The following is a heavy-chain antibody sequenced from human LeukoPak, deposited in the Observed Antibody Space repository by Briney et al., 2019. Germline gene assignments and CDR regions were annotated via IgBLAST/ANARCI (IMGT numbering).Heavy chain of an antibody. J-gene: IGHJ4*02. CDR3: ARGETYLFDY. Sequence: SETLSLTCAVYGGSFSGYYWSWIRQPPGKGLEWIGEINHSGSTNYNPSLKSRVTISVDTSKNQFSLKLSSVTAADTAVYYCARGETYLFDYWGQGTLVTVSS. CDR2: INHSGST. V-gene: IGHV4-34*01. CDR1: GGSFSGYY.